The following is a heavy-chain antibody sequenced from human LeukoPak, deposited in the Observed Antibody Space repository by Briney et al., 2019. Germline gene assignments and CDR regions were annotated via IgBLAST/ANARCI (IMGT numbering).Heavy chain of an antibody. J-gene: IGHJ1*01. CDR2: TSYDGRNQ. D-gene: IGHD3-22*01. Sequence: GGSLRLSCAASGFIFSSYAMRWVRQAPGKGLEWVAVTSYDGRNQYYADSVKGRFTISRDNSKNTLYLQMNSLRAEDTAVYYCARDVDRSGYYAPKYLQHWGQGTLVTVSS. CDR1: GFIFSSYA. CDR3: ARDVDRSGYYAPKYLQH. V-gene: IGHV3-30*04.